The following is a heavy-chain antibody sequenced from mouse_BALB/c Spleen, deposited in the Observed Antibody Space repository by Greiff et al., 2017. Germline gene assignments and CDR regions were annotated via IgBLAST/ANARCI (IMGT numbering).Heavy chain of an antibody. J-gene: IGHJ4*01. CDR3: AREGIYYEAMDY. Sequence: VQLQQSGAELVRPGVSVKISCKGSGYTFTDYAMHWVKQSHAKSLEWIGVISTYYGDASYNQKFKGKATMTVDKSSSTAYMELARLTSEDSAIYYCAREGIYYEAMDYWGQGTSVTVSS. V-gene: IGHV1S137*01. CDR1: GYTFTDYA. CDR2: ISTYYGDA. D-gene: IGHD2-4*01.